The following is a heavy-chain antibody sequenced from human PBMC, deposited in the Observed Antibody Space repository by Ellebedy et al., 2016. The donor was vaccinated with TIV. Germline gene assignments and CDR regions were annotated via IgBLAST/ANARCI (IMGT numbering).Heavy chain of an antibody. V-gene: IGHV1-18*04. D-gene: IGHD3-10*01. Sequence: AASVKVSCKASGYRFTDYYIHWVRQAPGQGLEWMGWISAYNGNTNYAQKLQGRVTMTTDTSTSTAYMELRSLRSDDTAMYYCARDREYYGSGSYPFDYWGQGTLVTVSS. CDR2: ISAYNGNT. CDR1: GYRFTDYY. CDR3: ARDREYYGSGSYPFDY. J-gene: IGHJ4*02.